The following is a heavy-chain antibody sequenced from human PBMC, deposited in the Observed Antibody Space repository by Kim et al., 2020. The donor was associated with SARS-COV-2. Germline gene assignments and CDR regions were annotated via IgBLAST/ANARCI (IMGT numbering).Heavy chain of an antibody. CDR1: GYSFTSFW. V-gene: IGHV5-51*01. Sequence: GGSLKISCKGSGYSFTSFWIGWVRQMPGKGLEWMGIIYPADSDTRYSPSFQGQVTISVDISISTAYLQWSSLKASDTAIYYCARRLLPSSSYIGGAYNYFDPWGQGTLVTVSS. J-gene: IGHJ5*02. CDR3: ARRLLPSSSYIGGAYNYFDP. D-gene: IGHD6-6*01. CDR2: IYPADSDT.